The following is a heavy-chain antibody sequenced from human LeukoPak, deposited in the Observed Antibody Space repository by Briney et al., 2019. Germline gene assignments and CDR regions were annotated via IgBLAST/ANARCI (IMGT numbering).Heavy chain of an antibody. J-gene: IGHJ6*03. D-gene: IGHD4-17*01. CDR1: GGSISSYY. CDR3: ASYGARRGYYYYYYMDV. CDR2: IYYSGST. Sequence: SETLSLTCTVSGGSISSYYWSWIRQPPGKGLEWIGYIYYSGSTNYNPSLKSRVTISVDTSKNQFSLKLSSVTAADTAVYYCASYGARRGYYYYYYMDVWGKGTTVTVSS. V-gene: IGHV4-59*08.